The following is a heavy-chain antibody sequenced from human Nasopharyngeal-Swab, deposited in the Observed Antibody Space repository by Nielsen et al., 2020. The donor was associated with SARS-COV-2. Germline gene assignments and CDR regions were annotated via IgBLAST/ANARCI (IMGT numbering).Heavy chain of an antibody. J-gene: IGHJ4*02. V-gene: IGHV3-7*03. CDR1: GFTFSSYW. Sequence: GESLKISCVASGFTFSSYWMSWVRQAPGKGLEWVANIKQDGSEKYYVDSVKGRFTISRDNAKNSLYLQMNSLRAEDTAVYYCARHLTTHPFDYWGQGTLVTVSS. CDR2: IKQDGSEK. CDR3: ARHLTTHPFDY. D-gene: IGHD4/OR15-4a*01.